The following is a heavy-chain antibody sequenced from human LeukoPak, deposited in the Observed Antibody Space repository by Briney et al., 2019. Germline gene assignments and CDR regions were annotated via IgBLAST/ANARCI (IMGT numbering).Heavy chain of an antibody. Sequence: SETLSLTCAVYGGSFSGYYWSWIRQSPGKGLEWIGEINHSGSTNYNPSLKSRVTISVDTSKNQFSLKLSSVTAADTAVYYCARPAIAAADVYWFDPWGQGTLVTVSS. J-gene: IGHJ5*02. CDR3: ARPAIAAADVYWFDP. V-gene: IGHV4-34*01. CDR1: GGSFSGYY. D-gene: IGHD6-13*01. CDR2: INHSGST.